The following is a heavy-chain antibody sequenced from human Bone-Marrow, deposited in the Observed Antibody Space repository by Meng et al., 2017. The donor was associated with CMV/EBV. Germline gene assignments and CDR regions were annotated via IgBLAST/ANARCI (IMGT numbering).Heavy chain of an antibody. J-gene: IGHJ6*02. CDR3: AKDLIPAFYHDYGMDV. V-gene: IGHV3-23*01. Sequence: GESLKISCAVSGFTFINYAMSWVRQAPGKGLEWVSSISTSGMTTYYADAVKGRFTISREKSKNTLYLRMNSLRAEDTAVYYCAKDLIPAFYHDYGMDVWGQGTTVTVSS. CDR2: ISTSGMTT. D-gene: IGHD3-16*01. CDR1: GFTFINYA.